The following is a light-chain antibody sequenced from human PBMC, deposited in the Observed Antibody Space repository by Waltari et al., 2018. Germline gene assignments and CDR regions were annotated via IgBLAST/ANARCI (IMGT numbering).Light chain of an antibody. J-gene: IGLJ3*02. CDR1: GGHRNYI. CDR2: IEVSGNF. V-gene: IGLV4-60*03. CDR3: ETWDSDTWV. Sequence: QPVLTQSSSASASLGSSVKLTCTLSGGHRNYIIAWHQQQPGKAPRYLMKIEVSGNFKKGSGVPDRFSGSSSGAYCHLTISSLHSEDEADYFCETWDSDTWVFGGGTTVTV.